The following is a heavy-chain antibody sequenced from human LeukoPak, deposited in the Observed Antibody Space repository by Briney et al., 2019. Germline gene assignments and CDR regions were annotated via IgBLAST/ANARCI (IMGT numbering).Heavy chain of an antibody. CDR3: ARVLGRSSGWYAVGTVDY. CDR2: ISSSGSTI. CDR1: GFTFSDHA. D-gene: IGHD6-19*01. V-gene: IGHV3-11*01. Sequence: GGSLRLSCAVSGFTFSDHAMSWVRQAPGKGLEWVSYISSSGSTIYYADSVKGRFTISRDNSKNTLYLQMNSLRAEDTAVYYCARVLGRSSGWYAVGTVDYWGQGTLVTVSS. J-gene: IGHJ4*02.